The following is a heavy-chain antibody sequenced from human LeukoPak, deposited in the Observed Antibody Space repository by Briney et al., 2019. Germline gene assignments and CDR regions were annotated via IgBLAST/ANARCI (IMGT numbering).Heavy chain of an antibody. CDR3: ARGAFWGE. CDR2: ITSTSSTM. J-gene: IGHJ4*02. CDR1: GFTFSSYT. V-gene: IGHV3-48*02. D-gene: IGHD3-16*01. Sequence: GGSLRLSCAASGFTFSSYTMNWARQATGKGLEWLSSITSTSSTMYYADSVKGRFAISRDNAKNSLYLQMNNLRDEDTAVYYCARGAFWGEWGQGTLVTVSS.